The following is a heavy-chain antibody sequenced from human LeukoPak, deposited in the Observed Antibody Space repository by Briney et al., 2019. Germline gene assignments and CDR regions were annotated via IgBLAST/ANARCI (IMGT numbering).Heavy chain of an antibody. V-gene: IGHV3-7*01. CDR1: GFTFSSYW. J-gene: IGHJ4*02. CDR2: IKQDGGER. D-gene: IGHD1-26*01. CDR3: ARDKIVGPTKFDS. Sequence: GGSLRLSRVASGFTFSSYWMSWVRQAPGKGLEWVANIKQDGGERYDVDSVSGRFTICRDNAKNSLYLQMNRLRAEDTAVYYCARDKIVGPTKFDSWGQGTLVTVSS.